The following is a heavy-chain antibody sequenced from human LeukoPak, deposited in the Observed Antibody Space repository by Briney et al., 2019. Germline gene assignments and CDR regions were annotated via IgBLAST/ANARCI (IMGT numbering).Heavy chain of an antibody. CDR3: VRDPLTARVDMAAAVTSYYYGLDV. CDR1: GYTFTQYY. J-gene: IGHJ6*04. D-gene: IGHD6-13*01. Sequence: ASVKVSCKASGYTFTQYYMHWVRQAPGQGLEGMGIIKPSGGSTTYAQKFQGRVTMTRDTSPSTVYLAMSSLRSEDTAVYYCVRDPLTARVDMAAAVTSYYYGLDVWGEGTTVTVSS. V-gene: IGHV1-46*01. CDR2: IKPSGGST.